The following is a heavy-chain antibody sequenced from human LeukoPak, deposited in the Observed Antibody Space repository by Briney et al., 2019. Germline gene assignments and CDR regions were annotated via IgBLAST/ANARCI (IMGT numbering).Heavy chain of an antibody. CDR1: GFTFSSYS. V-gene: IGHV3-21*01. D-gene: IGHD6-13*01. J-gene: IGHJ5*02. CDR3: AREGAAGTDWFDP. Sequence: GGSLRLSCAASGFTFSSYSMNWVRQAPGKGLEWVSSISSSSSYIYYADSVKGRFTISRDNAKNSLYLQMNSLRAEDTAVYYCAREGAAGTDWFDPWGQGTLVTVSS. CDR2: ISSSSSYI.